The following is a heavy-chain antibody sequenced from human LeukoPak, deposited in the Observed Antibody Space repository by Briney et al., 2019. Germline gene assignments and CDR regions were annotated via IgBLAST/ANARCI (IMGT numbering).Heavy chain of an antibody. J-gene: IGHJ4*02. CDR2: ISANGRNT. CDR1: GSTFSSHG. D-gene: IGHD3-16*01. Sequence: GGSQRLSCAASGSTFSSHGTTCVRLAPGEGMEWVSTISANGRNTWYAHSVEGRFTISRDTSRHTLYLQMNSQRTEHTAISYCAKEGFDGSVWDYYFDFWGQGTLVTVSS. CDR3: AKEGFDGSVWDYYFDF. V-gene: IGHV3-23*01.